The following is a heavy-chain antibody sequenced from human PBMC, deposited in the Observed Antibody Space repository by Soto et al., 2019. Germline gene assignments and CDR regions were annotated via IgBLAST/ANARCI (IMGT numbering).Heavy chain of an antibody. D-gene: IGHD5-12*01. CDR2: ISSSSSYI. V-gene: IGHV3-21*01. CDR3: ARSHEWLRHDAFDI. Sequence: GGSLRLSCAASGFTFSSYSMNWVRQAPGKGLEWVSSISSSSSYIYYADSVKGRFTISRDNAKNSLYLQMNSLRAEDTAVYYCARSHEWLRHDAFDIWGQGTMVTVSS. CDR1: GFTFSSYS. J-gene: IGHJ3*02.